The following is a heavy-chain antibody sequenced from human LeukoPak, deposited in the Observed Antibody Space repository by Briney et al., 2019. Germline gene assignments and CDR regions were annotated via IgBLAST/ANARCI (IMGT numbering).Heavy chain of an antibody. Sequence: GGSLRLSCAASGFTFSSSAMSWVRQAPGKGLEWVSSISGSGSGGSTYCADSVKGRFTISRDNSKNTLYLQMNSLRAEDTAVYYCARDRQYQTPDAFDIWGQGTMVTVSS. D-gene: IGHD2-2*01. V-gene: IGHV3-23*01. CDR1: GFTFSSSA. J-gene: IGHJ3*02. CDR2: ISGSGSGGST. CDR3: ARDRQYQTPDAFDI.